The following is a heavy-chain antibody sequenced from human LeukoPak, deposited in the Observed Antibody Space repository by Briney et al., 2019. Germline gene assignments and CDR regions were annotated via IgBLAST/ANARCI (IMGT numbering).Heavy chain of an antibody. CDR3: ARDRHGSGTYNYYGMDV. CDR2: INPSGGST. D-gene: IGHD3-10*01. J-gene: IGHJ6*02. Sequence: ASVKVSCKASGYTFTTYYTHWVRQAPGQWLEWMGIINPSGGSTTYAQKFQGRVTITRDTSTSTAYMEVSSLRSEDTAVYYCARDRHGSGTYNYYGMDVWGQGTTVTVSS. CDR1: GYTFTTYY. V-gene: IGHV1-46*01.